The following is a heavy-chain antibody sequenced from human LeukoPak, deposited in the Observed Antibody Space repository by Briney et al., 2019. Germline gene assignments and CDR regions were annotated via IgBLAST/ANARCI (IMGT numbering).Heavy chain of an antibody. Sequence: GGSLTLSCAASGFTFSNYAMSWVRQALGKGLEWVSGINWNGGSTGYADSVKSRFTISRDNAKNSLYLQMNSLRAEDTALYYCARASDDCSSTSCYPGAFDIWGQGTMVTVSS. CDR1: GFTFSNYA. D-gene: IGHD2-2*01. CDR3: ARASDDCSSTSCYPGAFDI. V-gene: IGHV3-20*04. CDR2: INWNGGST. J-gene: IGHJ3*02.